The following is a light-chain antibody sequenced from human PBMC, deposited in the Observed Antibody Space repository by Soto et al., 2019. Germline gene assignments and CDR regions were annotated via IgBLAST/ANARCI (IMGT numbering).Light chain of an antibody. CDR3: CSYAGSTTWV. Sequence: QSALTQPASVSGSPGQSITISCTGTSSDIGTYNLVSWYQQLPGKAPKLMIYEVTKRPSGVSNRFSASKSDNTASLTISGLQAEDEADYYCCSYAGSTTWVFGGGTQLTVL. J-gene: IGLJ3*02. V-gene: IGLV2-23*02. CDR2: EVT. CDR1: SSDIGTYNL.